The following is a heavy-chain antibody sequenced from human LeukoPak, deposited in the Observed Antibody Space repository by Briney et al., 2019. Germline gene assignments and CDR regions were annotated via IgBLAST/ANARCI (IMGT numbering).Heavy chain of an antibody. D-gene: IGHD3-22*01. CDR3: AKAGVPKYYYDSSGYNWFDP. CDR1: GFIFTDYY. J-gene: IGHJ5*02. CDR2: ITDNGVKT. Sequence: GGSLRLSCAASGFIFTDYYMGWIRQAPGRGLEWVSYITDNGVKTYYTESVKGRFTMSRDNAKNTLYLQMNSLRAEDTAVYYCAKAGVPKYYYDSSGYNWFDPWGQGTLVTVSS. V-gene: IGHV3-11*01.